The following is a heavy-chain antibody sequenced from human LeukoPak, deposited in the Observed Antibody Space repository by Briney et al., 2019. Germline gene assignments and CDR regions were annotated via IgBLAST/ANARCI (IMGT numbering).Heavy chain of an antibody. CDR1: GGTHSSYA. J-gene: IGHJ4*02. D-gene: IGHD1-26*01. Sequence: GSSVKVSCKASGGTHSSYAISLVRQAPGQGLEWMGRIIPILGIANYAQKFQGRVTITADKSTSTAYMELSSLRAEDTTVYYCARRGSGSYSENYFDYWGQGTLVTVSS. V-gene: IGHV1-69*04. CDR3: ARRGSGSYSENYFDY. CDR2: IIPILGIA.